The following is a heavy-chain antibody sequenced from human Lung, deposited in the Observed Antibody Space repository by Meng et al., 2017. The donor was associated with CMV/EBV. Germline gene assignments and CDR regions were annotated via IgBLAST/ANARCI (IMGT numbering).Heavy chain of an antibody. J-gene: IGHJ4*01. CDR1: GYNFTNYW. CDR3: ARLDDTSDYFSHFEY. V-gene: IGHV5-51*01. Sequence: GEXXKISCEGSGYNFTNYWIGWVRQVSGKGLEWMGIIYPGDSDTRYSPSFQGQVTISVDKSISSAYLQWRSLEASDTAMYYCARLDDTSDYFSHFEYWGHGRXVNGAS. CDR2: IYPGDSDT. D-gene: IGHD4-17*01.